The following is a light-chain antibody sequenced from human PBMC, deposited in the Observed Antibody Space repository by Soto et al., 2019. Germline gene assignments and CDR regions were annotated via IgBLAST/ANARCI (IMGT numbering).Light chain of an antibody. CDR2: EVS. CDR1: SSDVGGYDY. CDR3: SSYGGSNNLV. Sequence: QSALTQPPSASGSPGQSVTISCTGTSSDVGGYDYVSWYQQHPGKAPKLMIYEVSKRPSGVADRFSGSKSGNTACLTVSGLQAEDEADYYGSSYGGSNNLVFGGGTKLTVL. J-gene: IGLJ2*01. V-gene: IGLV2-8*01.